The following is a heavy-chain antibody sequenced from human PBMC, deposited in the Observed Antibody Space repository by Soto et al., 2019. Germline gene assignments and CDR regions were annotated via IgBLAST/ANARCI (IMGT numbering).Heavy chain of an antibody. V-gene: IGHV3-74*01. CDR3: TRSIPGTTSSDY. CDR2: INSDGSST. Sequence: GGSLRLSCAASGFTFSSYWMHWVRQAPGKGLVWVSRINSDGSSTSYADSVKGRFTISRDASKNSLYLQMNSLKTEDTALYYCTRSIPGTTSSDYWGQGTLVTVSS. CDR1: GFTFSSYW. J-gene: IGHJ4*02. D-gene: IGHD1-7*01.